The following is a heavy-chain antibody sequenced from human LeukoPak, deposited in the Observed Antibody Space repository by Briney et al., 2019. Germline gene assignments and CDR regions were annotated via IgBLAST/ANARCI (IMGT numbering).Heavy chain of an antibody. D-gene: IGHD3-10*01. CDR2: ISESGGST. CDR3: AKGSF. J-gene: IGHJ4*02. CDR1: GFTFSTSA. Sequence: GGSLRLSCVVSGFTFSTSAMSWVRQAPGRGLEWVSGISESGGSTYYADSVKGRFTSSRDNSKNTLYLQMNNLRAEDTAAYYCAKGSFWGQGTLVTVSS. V-gene: IGHV3-23*01.